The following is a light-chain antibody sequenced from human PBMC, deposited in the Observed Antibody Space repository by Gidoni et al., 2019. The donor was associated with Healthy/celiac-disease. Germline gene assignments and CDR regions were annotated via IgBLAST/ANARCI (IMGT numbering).Light chain of an antibody. CDR1: QDISNY. J-gene: IGKJ3*01. CDR2: DAS. V-gene: IGKV1-33*01. Sequence: DIQMTQSPSSLSASVGDRVTITCQASQDISNYINWYQQKPGKAPKLLIYDASNLETGVPSRFSGSGSGTDFTFTISSLQPEDIATYYCQQYDNLPFTFGTGTKVEIK. CDR3: QQYDNLPFT.